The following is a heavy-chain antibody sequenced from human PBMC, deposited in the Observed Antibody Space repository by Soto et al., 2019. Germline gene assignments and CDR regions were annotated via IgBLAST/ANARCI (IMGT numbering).Heavy chain of an antibody. V-gene: IGHV3-72*01. CDR1: GFTFSDHY. CDR3: VRVTYSSGWALDY. CDR2: TRNKANGYTR. D-gene: IGHD6-19*01. Sequence: EVQLVESGGGWVQPGGSLRLSCAVSGFTFSDHYMDWVRQAPGKGLEWVGRTRNKANGYTREYAASVKGRFTISRDESENSLYLQMNSLKIEDTAVYYCVRVTYSSGWALDYWGQGTLVTVSS. J-gene: IGHJ4*02.